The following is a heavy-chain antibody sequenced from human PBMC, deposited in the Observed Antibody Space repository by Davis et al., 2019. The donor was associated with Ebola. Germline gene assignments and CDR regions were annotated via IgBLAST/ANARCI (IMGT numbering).Heavy chain of an antibody. CDR3: AKSKYSSGWSAIDY. J-gene: IGHJ4*02. D-gene: IGHD6-19*01. CDR2: IYYSGST. V-gene: IGHV4-59*12. Sequence: ESLKISCAASGFTFSSYSMNWVRQPPGKGLEWIGYIYYSGSTNYNPSLKSRVTISVDTSKNQFSLKLSSVTAADTAVYYCAKSKYSSGWSAIDYWGQGTLVTVSS. CDR1: GFTFSSYS.